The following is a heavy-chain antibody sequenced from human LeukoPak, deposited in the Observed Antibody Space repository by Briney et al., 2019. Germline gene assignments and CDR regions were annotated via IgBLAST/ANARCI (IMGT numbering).Heavy chain of an antibody. Sequence: GGSLRLSCAASGFTFDDYAMHWVRQAPGKGLEWVSGISWNSGSIGYADSVKGRFTISRDNAKNSLYLQMNSLRAEDTAVYYCAKNSGYSNEIWFDPWGQGTLVTVSS. V-gene: IGHV3-9*01. CDR3: AKNSGYSNEIWFDP. CDR2: ISWNSGSI. CDR1: GFTFDDYA. D-gene: IGHD3-22*01. J-gene: IGHJ5*02.